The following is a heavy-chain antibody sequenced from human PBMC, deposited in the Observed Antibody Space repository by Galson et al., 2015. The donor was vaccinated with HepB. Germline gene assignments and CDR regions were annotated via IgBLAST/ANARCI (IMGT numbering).Heavy chain of an antibody. J-gene: IGHJ5*02. CDR3: ATSRITIFGVVVGWFDP. CDR1: GYTFTSYA. V-gene: IGHV1-3*01. Sequence: SVKVSCKASGYTFTSYAMHWVRQAPGQRLEWMGWINAGNGNTKYSQKFQGRVTITRDTSASTAYMELSSLRSEDTAVYYCATSRITIFGVVVGWFDPWGQGTLVTVSS. CDR2: INAGNGNT. D-gene: IGHD3-3*01.